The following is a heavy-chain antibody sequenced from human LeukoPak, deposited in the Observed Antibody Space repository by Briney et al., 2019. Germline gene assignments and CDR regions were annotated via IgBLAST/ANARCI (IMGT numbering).Heavy chain of an antibody. V-gene: IGHV1-18*01. J-gene: IGHJ4*02. CDR2: ISAYNGNT. CDR1: GYTFTSYG. Sequence: ASVKVSCKASGYTFTSYGISWVRQAPGQGLEWMGWISAYNGNTNYAKKLQDRVTVTTDTSTNTAYMELRSLRSDDTAVYYCARDKYSSGPDYFFEYWGQGTLVTVSS. CDR3: ARDKYSSGPDYFFEY. D-gene: IGHD6-19*01.